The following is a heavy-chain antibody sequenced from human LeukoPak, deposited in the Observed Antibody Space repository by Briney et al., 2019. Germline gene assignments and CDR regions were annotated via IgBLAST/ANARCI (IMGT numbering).Heavy chain of an antibody. Sequence: SETLSLTCIVSGGSISSSTYYWGWIRQPPGKGLEWIGSNYYSGSTYYNPSLKSRVTISVDTSKNQLSLKLSSVTAADTAVYYCARSYYYGSGETSPYFDYWGQGTLVTVSS. CDR1: GGSISSSTYY. D-gene: IGHD3-10*01. J-gene: IGHJ4*02. CDR2: NYYSGST. CDR3: ARSYYYGSGETSPYFDY. V-gene: IGHV4-39*07.